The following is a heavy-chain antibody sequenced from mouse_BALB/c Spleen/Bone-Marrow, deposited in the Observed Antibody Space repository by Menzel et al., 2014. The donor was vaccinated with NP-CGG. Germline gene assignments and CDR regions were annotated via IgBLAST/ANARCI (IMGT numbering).Heavy chain of an antibody. V-gene: IGHV1-7*01. Sequence: QVQLQQSGAELAKPGASVQMSCKASGYTFTSYWMHWVKQRPGQGLEWIGYINPSTGYTEYNQKFKDKATLTADKSSSTVYMQRSSLTAEQSAVCYCARGVRGYGGYAYWGQGTLVTGSA. CDR3: ARGVRGYGGYAY. D-gene: IGHD2-2*01. J-gene: IGHJ3*01. CDR1: GYTFTSYW. CDR2: INPSTGYT.